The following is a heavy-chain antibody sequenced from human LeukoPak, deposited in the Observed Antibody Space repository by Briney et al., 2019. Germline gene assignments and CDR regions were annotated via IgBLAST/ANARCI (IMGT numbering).Heavy chain of an antibody. D-gene: IGHD2-15*01. V-gene: IGHV1-2*02. CDR2: VHLNGGGT. CDR1: GHIFTVDS. Sequence: EASVKVSCTASGHIFTVDSIHWVRQAPGQGLEWLGWVHLNGGGTYRAQKFEGRVTMTKGSSISTASMELSGLTSDDTAVYYCATAQRCSGGTCYAWTDAFHVWGQGTMVIVSS. J-gene: IGHJ3*01. CDR3: ATAQRCSGGTCYAWTDAFHV.